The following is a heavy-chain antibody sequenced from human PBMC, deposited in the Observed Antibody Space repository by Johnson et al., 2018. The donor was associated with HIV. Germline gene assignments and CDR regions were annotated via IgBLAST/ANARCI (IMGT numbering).Heavy chain of an antibody. Sequence: VQLVESGGGLVQPGGSLKLSCAASGFTFSGSAMHWVRQASGKGLEWVGRIRSKANSYATAYAASVTGRFTISRDDSKNTVYLHKNSLRAEDTAVYYCAKVDTAMVNAFDIWGQGTMVTVSS. V-gene: IGHV3-73*02. CDR1: GFTFSGSA. J-gene: IGHJ3*02. CDR2: IRSKANSYAT. D-gene: IGHD5-18*01. CDR3: AKVDTAMVNAFDI.